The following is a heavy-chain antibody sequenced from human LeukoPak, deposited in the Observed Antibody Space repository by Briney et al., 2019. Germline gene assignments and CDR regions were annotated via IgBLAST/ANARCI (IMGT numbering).Heavy chain of an antibody. J-gene: IGHJ4*02. Sequence: SETLSLTCAVYGGSFSGYYWSWIRQPPGKGLEWIREINHSGSTNYNPSLKSRVTISVDTSKNQFSLKLSSVTAADTAVYYCARGLPGYSSSWYVNYWGQGTLVTVSS. CDR3: ARGLPGYSSSWYVNY. CDR2: INHSGST. CDR1: GGSFSGYY. V-gene: IGHV4-34*01. D-gene: IGHD6-13*01.